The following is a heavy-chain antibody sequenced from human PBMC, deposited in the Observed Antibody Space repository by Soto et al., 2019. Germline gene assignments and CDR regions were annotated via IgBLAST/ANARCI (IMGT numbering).Heavy chain of an antibody. CDR2: INRSSRTI. CDR3: ARGWYEFDY. Sequence: GSLRLSCVASGFTFSSDSMIWVRQAPGKGLEWVSFINRSSRTIYYADSVKGRFTISRDNSKNTLYLQMNSLRAEDTAVYYCARGWYEFDYWGQGTLVTVSS. J-gene: IGHJ4*02. V-gene: IGHV3-48*01. D-gene: IGHD2-15*01. CDR1: GFTFSSDS.